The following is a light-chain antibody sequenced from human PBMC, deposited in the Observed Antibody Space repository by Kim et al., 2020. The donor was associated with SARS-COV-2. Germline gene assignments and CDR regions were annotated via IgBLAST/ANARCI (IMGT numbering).Light chain of an antibody. CDR1: QSVSSN. CDR3: QQYNNWPPWT. CDR2: GAS. Sequence: SPGERATRSCRASQSVSSNLAWYQQKPGQAPRLLIYGASTRATGIPARFSGSGSGTEFTLTISSLQSEDFAVYYCQQYNNWPPWTFGQVTKVDIK. V-gene: IGKV3-15*01. J-gene: IGKJ1*01.